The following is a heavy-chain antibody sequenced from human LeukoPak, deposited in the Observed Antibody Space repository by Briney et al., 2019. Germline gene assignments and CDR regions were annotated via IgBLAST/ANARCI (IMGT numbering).Heavy chain of an antibody. D-gene: IGHD3-10*01. V-gene: IGHV3-21*01. CDR2: ISSSSSYI. CDR3: ARHMVRGSNYYYYGMDV. CDR1: GFTFSSYS. Sequence: PGGSLRLSCAASGFTFSSYSMNWVRQAPGKGLEWVSSISSSSSYIYYADSVKGRFTISRDNAKNSLYLQMNSLRAEDTAVYYCARHMVRGSNYYYYGMDVWGQGTTVTVSS. J-gene: IGHJ6*02.